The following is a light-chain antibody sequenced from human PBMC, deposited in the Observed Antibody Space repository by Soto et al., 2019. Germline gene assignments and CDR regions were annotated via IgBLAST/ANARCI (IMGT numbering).Light chain of an antibody. Sequence: EIVMTQSPATLSVSPGXRATLSCRASQSVSSNLAWYQQKPGQAPRLLIYGASTRATGIPARFSGSGSGTEFTLTISSLQSEDFALYYCQQYNNWPPLTFGGGTKVDIK. V-gene: IGKV3-15*01. J-gene: IGKJ4*01. CDR2: GAS. CDR3: QQYNNWPPLT. CDR1: QSVSSN.